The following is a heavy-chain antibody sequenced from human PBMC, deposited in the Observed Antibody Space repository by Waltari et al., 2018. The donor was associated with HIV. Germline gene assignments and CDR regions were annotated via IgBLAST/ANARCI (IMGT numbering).Heavy chain of an antibody. Sequence: QVQLVESGGGVVQPGGSLRLSCAASGFTFSSYGMHWVRQAQGKGLEWGTFIRYDGSKKHYADSVKSRFTISRDNSDNTLYLEMNSLRTEDTAVYYCATNIVVAATGTFDYWGQGTRVIVTA. D-gene: IGHD2-15*01. CDR1: GFTFSSYG. J-gene: IGHJ4*02. V-gene: IGHV3-30*02. CDR3: ATNIVVAATGTFDY. CDR2: IRYDGSKK.